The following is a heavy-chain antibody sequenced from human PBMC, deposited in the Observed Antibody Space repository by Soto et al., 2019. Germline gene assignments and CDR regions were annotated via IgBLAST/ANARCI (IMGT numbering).Heavy chain of an antibody. Sequence: SETLTLTCTVTVDSINSRSYDWGWIRQPPGKGLEWIGSIYYSGRTYNNPSLRSRVSMSIDTSKDQFSLKLKSVTAADTALYFCARQRTSVVTKAYFDVWGPGSMVTVSS. CDR1: VDSINSRSYD. CDR3: ARQRTSVVTKAYFDV. CDR2: IYYSGRT. V-gene: IGHV4-39*01. J-gene: IGHJ4*02. D-gene: IGHD2-21*02.